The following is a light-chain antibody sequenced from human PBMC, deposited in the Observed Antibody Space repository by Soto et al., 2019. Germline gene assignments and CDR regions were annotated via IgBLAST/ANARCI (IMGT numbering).Light chain of an antibody. J-gene: IGKJ1*01. CDR2: AAS. CDR3: QQSYITPWT. Sequence: DIQMTQSPSSLSASVGDRITITCRPRQTISSYLNWYQQKPGKPPKLLIYAASSLQTGVQSRFSGSGSGTDFTLTISSLQPEDVATYFCQQSYITPWTFGQGTKVEVK. CDR1: QTISSY. V-gene: IGKV1-39*01.